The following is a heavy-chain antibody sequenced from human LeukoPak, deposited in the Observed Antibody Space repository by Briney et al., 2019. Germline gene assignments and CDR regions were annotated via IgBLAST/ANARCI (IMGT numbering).Heavy chain of an antibody. CDR3: ARCGGDCYTSTQGFDY. D-gene: IGHD2-21*02. CDR2: ISYDGNHI. J-gene: IGHJ4*02. V-gene: IGHV3-30*04. Sequence: PGGSLRLSCAASGFTFSSYAMRWVRQAPGKGLEWVAVISYDGNHIFYADSVKGRFTISRDNSKNTLYLQMNSLTTEDTAVYYCARCGGDCYTSTQGFDYWGQGTLVTVSS. CDR1: GFTFSSYA.